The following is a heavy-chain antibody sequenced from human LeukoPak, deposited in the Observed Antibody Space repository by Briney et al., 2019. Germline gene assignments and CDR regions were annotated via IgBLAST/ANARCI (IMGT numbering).Heavy chain of an antibody. J-gene: IGHJ4*02. CDR2: IKQDGREK. Sequence: GGSLRLSCAASGFTFSDYAMTWVRQAPGKGLEWVANIKQDGREKNYVDSVKDRFTISRDNTKNSVFLQMSSLRAEDTAVYYCARDYGSIWGQGTLVTVSS. D-gene: IGHD2-2*03. CDR1: GFTFSDYA. CDR3: ARDYGSI. V-gene: IGHV3-7*05.